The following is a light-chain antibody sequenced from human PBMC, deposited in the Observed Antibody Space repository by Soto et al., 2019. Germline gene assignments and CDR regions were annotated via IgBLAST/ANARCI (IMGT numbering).Light chain of an antibody. CDR2: DVS. V-gene: IGLV2-14*01. Sequence: QSALTQPASVSGSPGQSITISCTGTSSDVGGYNYVSWYQQHPGKAPKLMIYDVSNRPSGVSNRFSGSKSGNTASLTISGVQAEYEADYYCSSYTSSSLDVFGTGTQLTVL. J-gene: IGLJ1*01. CDR1: SSDVGGYNY. CDR3: SSYTSSSLDV.